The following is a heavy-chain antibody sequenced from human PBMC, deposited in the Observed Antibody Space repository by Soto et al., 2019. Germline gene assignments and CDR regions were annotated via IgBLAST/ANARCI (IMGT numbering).Heavy chain of an antibody. J-gene: IGHJ4*02. CDR2: ISQDGAIA. Sequence: VQLVESGGGLVQPGGSLRLSCAASGFACGSYWMHWVRQAPGKGLVWVSRISQDGAIATQADSVKGRFTISRDNAKHTLFLQMNSLRADDTAVYYCLRDQRHWNEFADQWGQGTLVTVSS. D-gene: IGHD1-1*01. CDR3: LRDQRHWNEFADQ. V-gene: IGHV3-74*01. CDR1: GFACGSYW.